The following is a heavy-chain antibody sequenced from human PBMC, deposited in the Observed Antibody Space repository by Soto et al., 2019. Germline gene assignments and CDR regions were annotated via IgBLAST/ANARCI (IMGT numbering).Heavy chain of an antibody. D-gene: IGHD6-6*01. Sequence: PWESLKISCKASGYSFTTYWIGWVRQMPGKGLEWMGIIYPGESDTRYSPSFQGRVTISADKSIITAYLQWSSLKASDTAMYYCARLRFMAASQVGYFCGMGVWGQGTTVTVSS. J-gene: IGHJ6*02. CDR2: IYPGESDT. CDR1: GYSFTTYW. CDR3: ARLRFMAASQVGYFCGMGV. V-gene: IGHV5-51*01.